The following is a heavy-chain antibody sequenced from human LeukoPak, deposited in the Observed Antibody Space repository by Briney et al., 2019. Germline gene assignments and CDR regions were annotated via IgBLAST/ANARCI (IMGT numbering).Heavy chain of an antibody. CDR3: ARDPHYYDSSGQNWFDP. J-gene: IGHJ5*02. V-gene: IGHV1-2*02. CDR1: GYTFTGYY. D-gene: IGHD3-22*01. CDR2: INPNSGGT. Sequence: GASVKVSCKASGYTFTGYYMHWVRQAPGQGLEWMGWINPNSGGTNYAQKFQGRVTMTRDTSISTAYMELSRLRSDDTAVYYCARDPHYYDSSGQNWFDPWGQGTLVTVSS.